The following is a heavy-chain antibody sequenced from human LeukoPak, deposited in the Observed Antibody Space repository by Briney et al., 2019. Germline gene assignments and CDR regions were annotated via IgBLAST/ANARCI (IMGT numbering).Heavy chain of an antibody. CDR1: DDSFSSHY. CDR2: ISHIGST. D-gene: IGHD4-17*01. CDR3: ARDLVTVTKGFDI. J-gene: IGHJ3*02. Sequence: QASETLSLTCAVSDDSFSSHYWTWIRQPPGKGLEWIGYISHIGSTNYNPFLKSRVTISIDTSKNQFSLKLSSVTAADTAVYYCARDLVTVTKGFDIWGQGTMVSVSS. V-gene: IGHV4-59*11.